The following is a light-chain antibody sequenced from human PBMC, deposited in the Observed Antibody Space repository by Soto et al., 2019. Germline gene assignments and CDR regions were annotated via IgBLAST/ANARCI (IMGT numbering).Light chain of an antibody. CDR2: SNN. V-gene: IGLV1-47*02. CDR3: AAWDDSLSGPV. Sequence: QSALTQPPSASGTPGQRVTISCSGSSSNIGINYVYWYQQFPGTAPKLLIYSNNQRPSGVPDRFSGSKSGTSASLAISGLRSEDEADYYCAAWDDSLSGPVFGGGTKLTVL. J-gene: IGLJ2*01. CDR1: SSNIGINY.